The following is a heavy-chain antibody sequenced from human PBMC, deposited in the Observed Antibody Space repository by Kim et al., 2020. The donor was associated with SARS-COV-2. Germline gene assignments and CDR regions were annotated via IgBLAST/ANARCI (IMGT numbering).Heavy chain of an antibody. CDR2: IFGGDNT. CDR1: GFTVSSNY. J-gene: IGHJ4*02. Sequence: GGSLRLSCAASGFTVSSNYMSWVRQAPGKGLEWVSVIFGGDNTFYGDSVKGRFTVSRDNSRNTLYLQMNSLRAEDTAVYFCARNLGGSSTLDCWGQGTLGTVSS. CDR3: ARNLGGSSTLDC. V-gene: IGHV3-53*01. D-gene: IGHD1-26*01.